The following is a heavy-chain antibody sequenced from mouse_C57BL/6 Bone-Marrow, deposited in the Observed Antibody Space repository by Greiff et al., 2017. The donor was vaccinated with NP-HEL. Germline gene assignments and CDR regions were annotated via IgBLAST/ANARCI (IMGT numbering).Heavy chain of an antibody. CDR1: GFTFSDYY. V-gene: IGHV5-12*01. D-gene: IGHD4-1*01. CDR3: ARHVGTGTNGGNYFDY. Sequence: EVKVVESGGGLVQPGGSLKLSCAASGFTFSDYYMYWVRQTPEKRLEWVAYISNGGGSTYYPDTVKGRFTISRDNATNTLYLQMSRRKTEDTAMYYCARHVGTGTNGGNYFDYWGQGTTLTVSS. J-gene: IGHJ2*01. CDR2: ISNGGGST.